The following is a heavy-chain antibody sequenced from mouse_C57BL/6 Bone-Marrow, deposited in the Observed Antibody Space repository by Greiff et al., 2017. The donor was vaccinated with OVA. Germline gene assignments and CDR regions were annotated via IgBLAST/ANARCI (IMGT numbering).Heavy chain of an antibody. CDR3: ANYGSSYDY. D-gene: IGHD1-1*01. CDR1: GYTFTSYW. V-gene: IGHV1-64*01. J-gene: IGHJ2*01. Sequence: VQLQQPGAELVKPGASVKLSCKASGYTFTSYWMHWVKQRPGQGLEWIGMIHPNSGSNNYNEKFKSKATLTVDKSSSTAYMQLSSLTSDDSAVYYCANYGSSYDYWGQGTTLTVSS. CDR2: IHPNSGSN.